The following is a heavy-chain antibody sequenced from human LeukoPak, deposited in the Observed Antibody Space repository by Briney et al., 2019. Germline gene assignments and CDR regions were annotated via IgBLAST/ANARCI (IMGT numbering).Heavy chain of an antibody. V-gene: IGHV4-4*07. CDR2: IYTSGST. D-gene: IGHD3-22*01. Sequence: SETLSLTCTVSGGSTSSHYWSWIRQPAGKGLEWIGRIYTSGSTNSNPSLKSRVTMSIDTSKNQLSLMLSSVTAADTAVYYCVRGLFDSSSYRAFDIWGQGTMVTVSS. CDR1: GGSTSSHY. CDR3: VRGLFDSSSYRAFDI. J-gene: IGHJ3*02.